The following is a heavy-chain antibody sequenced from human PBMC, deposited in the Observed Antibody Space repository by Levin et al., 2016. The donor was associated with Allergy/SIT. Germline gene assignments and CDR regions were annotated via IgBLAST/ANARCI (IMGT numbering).Heavy chain of an antibody. CDR1: GGSISSSSYY. V-gene: IGHV4-39*01. J-gene: IGHJ4*02. D-gene: IGHD4-17*01. CDR3: ARPGIDGDYVSYGY. CDR2: IYYSGST. Sequence: SETLSLTCTVSGGSISSSSYYWGWIRQPPGKGLEWIGSIYYSGSTYYNPSLKSRVTISVDTSKNQFSLKLSSVTAADTAVYYCARPGIDGDYVSYGYWGQGTLVTVSS.